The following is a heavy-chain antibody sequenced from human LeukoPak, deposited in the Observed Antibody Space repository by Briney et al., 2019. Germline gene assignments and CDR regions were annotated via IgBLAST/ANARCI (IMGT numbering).Heavy chain of an antibody. CDR2: IYSGGST. D-gene: IGHD6-13*01. J-gene: IGHJ4*02. Sequence: GGSLRLSCAASEFTFSSYAMSWVRQAPGKGLERVSVIYSGGSTYYADSVKGRFTISRDNSKNTLYLQMNSLRAEDTAVYYCARDSGYSSSWAFDYWGQGTLVTVSS. V-gene: IGHV3-66*01. CDR1: EFTFSSYA. CDR3: ARDSGYSSSWAFDY.